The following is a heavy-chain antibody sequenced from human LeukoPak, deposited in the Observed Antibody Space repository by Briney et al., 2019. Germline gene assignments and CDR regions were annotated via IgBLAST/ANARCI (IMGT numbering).Heavy chain of an antibody. V-gene: IGHV3-30*02. Sequence: GGSLRLSCAAPGFSFINYGMHWVRQAPDRGLEWVAFIRHDGIQKYYADSVKGRFTISRDDSENTVYLQMHSLKPDDTAAYFCAKASGRSAYGLDYWGQGTLVTV. D-gene: IGHD3-16*01. CDR2: IRHDGIQK. J-gene: IGHJ4*02. CDR3: AKASGRSAYGLDY. CDR1: GFSFINYG.